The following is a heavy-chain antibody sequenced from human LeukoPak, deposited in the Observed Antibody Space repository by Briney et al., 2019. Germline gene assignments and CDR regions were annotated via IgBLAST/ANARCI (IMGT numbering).Heavy chain of an antibody. CDR3: AKGSIYDFWSGYYTDY. CDR1: GFTFSDYA. V-gene: IGHV3-23*01. Sequence: GGSLRLSCAASGFTFSDYAMRWVRQAPGKGLEWLSEISGGGGGAYYADSVKGRFTISRDNSKNTLYLQMDSLRAEDTAVYYCAKGSIYDFWSGYYTDYWGQGTLVTVSS. J-gene: IGHJ4*02. CDR2: ISGGGGGA. D-gene: IGHD3-3*01.